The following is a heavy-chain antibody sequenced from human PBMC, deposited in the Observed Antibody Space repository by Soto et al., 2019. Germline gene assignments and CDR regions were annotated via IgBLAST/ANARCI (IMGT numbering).Heavy chain of an antibody. CDR3: ARWQYQLRYYYYYGMDV. V-gene: IGHV4-34*01. CDR2: INHSGST. Sequence: PSETLSLTCAVYGGSFSGYYWSWIRQPPGKGLEWIGEINHSGSTNYNPSLKSRVTISVDTSKNQFSLKLSSVTAADTAVYYCARWQYQLRYYYYYGMDVWGQGTTVTVSS. D-gene: IGHD2-2*01. J-gene: IGHJ6*02. CDR1: GGSFSGYY.